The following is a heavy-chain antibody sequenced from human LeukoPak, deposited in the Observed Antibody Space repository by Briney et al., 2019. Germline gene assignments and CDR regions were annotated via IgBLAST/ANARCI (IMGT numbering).Heavy chain of an antibody. CDR3: ARGGRGIAAAGEDY. V-gene: IGHV4-59*01. CDR1: GGSISGYY. D-gene: IGHD6-13*01. J-gene: IGHJ4*02. CDR2: IYYSGST. Sequence: SETLSLTCTVSGGSISGYYWSWIRQPPGKGLEWIGYIYYSGSTNYNPSLKSRVTISVDTSKNQFSLKLSSATAADTAVYYCARGGRGIAAAGEDYWGQGTLFTVSS.